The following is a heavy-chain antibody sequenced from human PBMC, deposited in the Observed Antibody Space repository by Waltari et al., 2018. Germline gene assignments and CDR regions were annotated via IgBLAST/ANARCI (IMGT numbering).Heavy chain of an antibody. Sequence: GLVKPSETLSLTCTVSGGSISSYYWSWIRQPAGKGLEWIGRIYTSGSTNYNPSLKSRVTMSVDTSKNQFSLKLSSVTAADTAVYYCATGKWELGYYYGMDVWGQGTTVTVSS. CDR2: IYTSGST. V-gene: IGHV4-4*07. CDR1: GGSISSYY. CDR3: ATGKWELGYYYGMDV. J-gene: IGHJ6*02. D-gene: IGHD1-26*01.